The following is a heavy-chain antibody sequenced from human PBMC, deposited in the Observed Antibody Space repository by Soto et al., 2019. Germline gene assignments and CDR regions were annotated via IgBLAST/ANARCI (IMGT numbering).Heavy chain of an antibody. CDR2: IYYSGST. J-gene: IGHJ5*02. Sequence: XCTVSGGSISSYYWSWIRQPPGKGLEWIGYIYYSGSTNYNPSLKSRVTISVDTSKNQFSLKLSSVTAADTAVYYFARDRANYYGSEPNWFDPWGQGTLVTVSS. V-gene: IGHV4-59*01. CDR3: ARDRANYYGSEPNWFDP. D-gene: IGHD3-10*01. CDR1: GGSISSYY.